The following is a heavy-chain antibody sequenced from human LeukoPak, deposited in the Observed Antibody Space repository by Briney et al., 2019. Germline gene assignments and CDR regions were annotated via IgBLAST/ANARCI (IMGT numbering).Heavy chain of an antibody. J-gene: IGHJ5*02. D-gene: IGHD1-26*01. CDR1: GFTFSSYS. V-gene: IGHV3-21*01. CDR3: ARDPVYGLRVSGSYEGWFDP. CDR2: ISSSSGYI. Sequence: PGGSLRLSCAASGFTFSSYSMNWVRQAPGKGLEWVSSISSSSGYIYYADSVKGRFTISRDNSKNTLYLQMNSLRAEDTAVYYCARDPVYGLRVSGSYEGWFDPWGQGTLVTVSS.